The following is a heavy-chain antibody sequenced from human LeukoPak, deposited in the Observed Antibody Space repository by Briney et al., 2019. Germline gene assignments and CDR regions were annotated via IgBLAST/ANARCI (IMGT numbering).Heavy chain of an antibody. V-gene: IGHV1-8*01. D-gene: IGHD5-18*01. CDR2: MNFNSGNT. CDR1: GYTFPNYD. CDR3: AKVGLGNTAIHI. Sequence: ASVKVSCKASGYTFPNYDINWVRQATGQGLEWMGWMNFNSGNTGYAQKFRGRVTMTRNTAISTVYMELSNLKSEDTAIYYCAKVGLGNTAIHIWGQGTMVTVSS. J-gene: IGHJ3*02.